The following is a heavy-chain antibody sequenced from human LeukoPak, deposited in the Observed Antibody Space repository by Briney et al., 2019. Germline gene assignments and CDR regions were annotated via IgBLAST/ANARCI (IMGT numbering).Heavy chain of an antibody. Sequence: ASVKVSCKASGYTFTSYGISWVRQAPGQGLEWMGWISAYSGSTNYAQKLQGRVTMTTDTSPSTAYMELRSLRSDDTAVYYCARDLGGIAAADKADYWGQGTLVTVSS. CDR3: ARDLGGIAAADKADY. CDR2: ISAYSGST. J-gene: IGHJ4*02. D-gene: IGHD6-13*01. V-gene: IGHV1-18*01. CDR1: GYTFTSYG.